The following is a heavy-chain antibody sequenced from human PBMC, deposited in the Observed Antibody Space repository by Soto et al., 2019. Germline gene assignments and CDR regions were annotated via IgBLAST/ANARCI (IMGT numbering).Heavy chain of an antibody. CDR3: ARSPRSSPYFDY. J-gene: IGHJ4*02. CDR2: IYPGDYET. D-gene: IGHD6-13*01. V-gene: IGHV5-51*01. CDR1: GYTFSNFW. Sequence: GESLKISCQCSGYTFSNFWIAWVRQLPGKGLEWMGIIYPGDYETRYSPSFHGKVTISADRSIGTGYLQWSSLEASDSAFYFCARSPRSSPYFDYWGQGALVTVSS.